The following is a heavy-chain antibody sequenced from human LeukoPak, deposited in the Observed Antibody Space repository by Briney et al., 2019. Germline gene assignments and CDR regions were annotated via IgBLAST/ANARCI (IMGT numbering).Heavy chain of an antibody. D-gene: IGHD3-9*01. CDR3: ARDLQHYYDILTGLVVSDDY. Sequence: PGGSLRLSCAASGFTFSSYSMNWVRQAPGKGLEWVSYISSSSSTIYYAESVKGRFTISRDNAKNSLYLQMNSLRAEGTAVYYCARDLQHYYDILTGLVVSDDYWGQGTLVTVSS. J-gene: IGHJ4*02. CDR1: GFTFSSYS. V-gene: IGHV3-48*01. CDR2: ISSSSSTI.